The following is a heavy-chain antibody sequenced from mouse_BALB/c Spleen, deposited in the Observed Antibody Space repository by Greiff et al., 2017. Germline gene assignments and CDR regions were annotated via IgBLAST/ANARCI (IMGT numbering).Heavy chain of an antibody. V-gene: IGHV5-9-4*01. J-gene: IGHJ4*01. CDR1: GFTFSSYA. CDR3: ARDYGSSWGAMDY. D-gene: IGHD1-1*01. Sequence: EVMLVESGGGLVKPGGSLKLSCAASGFTFSSYAMSWVRQSPEKRLVWVAEISSGGSYTYYPDTVTGRFTISRDNAKNTLYLEMSSLRSEDTAMYYCARDYGSSWGAMDYWGQGTSVTVSS. CDR2: ISSGGSYT.